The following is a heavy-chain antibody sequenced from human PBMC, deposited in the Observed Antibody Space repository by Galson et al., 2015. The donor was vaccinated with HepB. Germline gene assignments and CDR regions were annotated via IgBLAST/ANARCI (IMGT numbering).Heavy chain of an antibody. CDR1: GFTFSSSA. Sequence: SLRLSCAASGFTFSSSAMHWVRQAPGKGLEYVSAITSNGYSTYFADSVKGRFTVSRDNSKNTLYLQMGSLRAEDMAVYYCARERRDYVWGSYRKWLDPWGQGTLVTVSS. V-gene: IGHV3-64*02. D-gene: IGHD3-16*02. CDR2: ITSNGYST. CDR3: ARERRDYVWGSYRKWLDP. J-gene: IGHJ5*02.